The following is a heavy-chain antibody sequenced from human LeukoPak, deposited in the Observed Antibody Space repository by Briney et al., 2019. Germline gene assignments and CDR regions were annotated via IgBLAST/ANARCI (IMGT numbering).Heavy chain of an antibody. Sequence: ASVKVSCKASGYTFTGYYMHWVRQAPGQGLEWMGWINPNSGGTNYAQKFQGWVTMTRDTSISTAYMELSRLRSDDTAVYYCARAPIVVVPAATYNWFDPWGQGTLVTVSS. CDR3: ARAPIVVVPAATYNWFDP. CDR2: INPNSGGT. V-gene: IGHV1-2*04. J-gene: IGHJ5*02. CDR1: GYTFTGYY. D-gene: IGHD2-2*01.